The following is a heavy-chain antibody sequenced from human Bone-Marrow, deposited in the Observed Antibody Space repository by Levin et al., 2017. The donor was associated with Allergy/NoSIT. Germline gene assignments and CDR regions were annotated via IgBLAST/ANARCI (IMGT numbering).Heavy chain of an antibody. Sequence: GESLKISCAASGFTFSSYWMHWVRQAPGKGLVWVSRINSDGSSTSYADSVKGRFTISRDNAKNTLYLQMNSLRAEDTAVYYCARGPRRDGSSTSCWGAFDIWGQGTMVTVSS. CDR1: GFTFSSYW. D-gene: IGHD2-2*01. J-gene: IGHJ3*02. V-gene: IGHV3-74*01. CDR3: ARGPRRDGSSTSCWGAFDI. CDR2: INSDGSST.